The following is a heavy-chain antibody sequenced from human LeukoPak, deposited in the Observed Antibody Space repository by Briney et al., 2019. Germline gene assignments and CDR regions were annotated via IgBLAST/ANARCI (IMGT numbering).Heavy chain of an antibody. CDR1: GGSISSGSYY. D-gene: IGHD5-24*01. CDR2: IYTSGST. V-gene: IGHV4-61*02. Sequence: PSETLSLTCTVSGGSISSGSYYWSWIRQPAGKGLEWIGRIYTSGSTNYNPSLKSRVTISVDTSKNQFSLKLSSVTAADTAVYYCASTVGWLQFGLAIYHWGQGTLVTVSS. J-gene: IGHJ5*02. CDR3: ASTVGWLQFGLAIYH.